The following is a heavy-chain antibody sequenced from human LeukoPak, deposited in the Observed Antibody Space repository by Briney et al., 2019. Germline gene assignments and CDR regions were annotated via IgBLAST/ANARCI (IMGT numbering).Heavy chain of an antibody. CDR1: GDSVSSNSAA. J-gene: IGHJ6*03. CDR3: ARGSIAARLRHYYYYMDV. Sequence: SQTLSLTCAISGDSVSSNSAAWNWIRQSPSRGLEWLGRTYYRSKWYNDYAVSVKSRITINPDTSKNQFSLQLNSVTPEDTAVYYCARGSIAARLRHYYYYMDVWGKGTTVTVSS. V-gene: IGHV6-1*01. D-gene: IGHD6-6*01. CDR2: TYYRSKWYN.